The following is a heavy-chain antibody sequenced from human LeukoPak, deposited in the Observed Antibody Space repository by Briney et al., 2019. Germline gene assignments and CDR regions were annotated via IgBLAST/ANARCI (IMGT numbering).Heavy chain of an antibody. V-gene: IGHV1-46*01. Sequence: ASVKVSCKASGYTFTSYYMHWVRRAPGQGLEWMGIINPSGGSTSYAQKFQGRVTMTRDTSTSTVYMELSSLRSEDTAVYYCARVARRVIAVAGTFDYWGQGTLVTVSS. CDR1: GYTFTSYY. CDR2: INPSGGST. D-gene: IGHD6-19*01. J-gene: IGHJ4*02. CDR3: ARVARRVIAVAGTFDY.